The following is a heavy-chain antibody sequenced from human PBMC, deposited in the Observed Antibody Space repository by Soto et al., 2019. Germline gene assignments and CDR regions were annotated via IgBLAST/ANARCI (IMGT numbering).Heavy chain of an antibody. D-gene: IGHD3-10*01. CDR2: ISYDGSNK. CDR1: GFTFSSYA. CDR3: ARGIGRTNYYYYYGMDV. V-gene: IGHV3-30-3*01. Sequence: QVQLVESGGGVVQPGRSLRLSCAASGFTFSSYAMHWVRQAPGKGLEWVAVISYDGSNKYYADSVKGRFTISRDNSKNTLYLQMNSLRAEDTAVYYCARGIGRTNYYYYYGMDVWGQGTTVTVSS. J-gene: IGHJ6*02.